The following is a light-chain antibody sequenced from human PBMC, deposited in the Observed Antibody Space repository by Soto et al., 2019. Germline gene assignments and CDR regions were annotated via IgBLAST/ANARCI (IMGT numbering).Light chain of an antibody. CDR2: GNT. J-gene: IGLJ2*01. Sequence: QSVLTQPPSVSGAPGQRVTISCTGSSSNIGATYDEHWYQQLPGTAPKLLIYGNTNRPSGVPDRFSGSKSGTSASLAITGLQAEDEADYYCQSHDSSLSAVVFGGGTKLTVL. CDR1: SSNIGATYD. CDR3: QSHDSSLSAVV. V-gene: IGLV1-40*01.